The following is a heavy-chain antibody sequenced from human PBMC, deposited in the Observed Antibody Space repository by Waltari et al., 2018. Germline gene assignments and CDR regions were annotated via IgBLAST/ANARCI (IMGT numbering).Heavy chain of an antibody. CDR1: GYSSIAYA. CDR2: INVGNGNT. D-gene: IGHD5-18*01. V-gene: IGHV1-3*01. Sequence: QVQFVQSGAEVKKPGASVTVSCKASGYSSIAYAMHWVRQAPGQRPEWMGWINVGNGNTKYSQNFQGRVTITSDISASTAYLEVSSLRSEDTALYYCARGHRLPFFDFWGKGTLVTVSS. CDR3: ARGHRLPFFDF. J-gene: IGHJ4*02.